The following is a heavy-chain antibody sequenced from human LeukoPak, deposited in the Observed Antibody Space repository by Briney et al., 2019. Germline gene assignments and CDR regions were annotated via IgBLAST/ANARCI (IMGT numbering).Heavy chain of an antibody. CDR1: GFTVSSNY. Sequence: GGSLRLSCAASGFTVSSNYMSWVRQAPGKGLEWVSVIYSGGSTYYADSVKGRFTISRDNSKNTLYLQMNSLRAEDTAVYYCARQTYYYDSSGYYSGAFDYWGQGTLVTVSS. J-gene: IGHJ4*02. CDR3: ARQTYYYDSSGYYSGAFDY. V-gene: IGHV3-66*02. D-gene: IGHD3-22*01. CDR2: IYSGGST.